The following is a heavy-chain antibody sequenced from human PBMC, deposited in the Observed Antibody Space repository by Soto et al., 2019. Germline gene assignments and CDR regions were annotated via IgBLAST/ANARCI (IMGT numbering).Heavy chain of an antibody. D-gene: IGHD3-3*01. CDR3: AGVEDYYYYYMDV. CDR2: ILYSGGT. J-gene: IGHJ6*03. Sequence: SETLSLTCTVSDESVSSRSYYWGWIRQPPGKGLEWIGSILYSGGTYYNPSLKGRVTISVDTSKNQFSLKLSSVTAADTAVYYCAGVEDYYYYYMDVWGKGTTVTVSS. V-gene: IGHV4-39*07. CDR1: DESVSSRSYY.